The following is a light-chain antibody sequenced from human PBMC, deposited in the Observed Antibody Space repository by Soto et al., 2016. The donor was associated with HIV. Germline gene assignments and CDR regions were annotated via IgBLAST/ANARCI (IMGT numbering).Light chain of an antibody. V-gene: IGLV3-21*02. CDR2: DDR. Sequence: SYVVTQPPSVSVAPGQTARITCGGINIGSKSVHWYQQKPGQAPVLVIYDDRDRPSGIPERFSGSNSGSTATLTINRVEAEDEADFYCQVWDSHNDPWVFGGGIKLTVL. J-gene: IGLJ3*02. CDR3: QVWDSHNDPWV. CDR1: NIGSKS.